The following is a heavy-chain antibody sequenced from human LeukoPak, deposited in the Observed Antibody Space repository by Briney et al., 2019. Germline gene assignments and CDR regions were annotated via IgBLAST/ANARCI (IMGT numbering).Heavy chain of an antibody. CDR3: ARDDYYETSGYYFSLY. CDR2: IYSRGNT. V-gene: IGHV3-53*01. CDR1: GFTFDDYG. Sequence: PGGSLRLSCAASGFTFDDYGMSWVRQAPGKGLEWVSVIYSRGNTYYADSVKGRFTISRDNSKNTLYLQMNSLRVEDTAVYYCARDDYYETSGYYFSLYWGQGALVTVSS. D-gene: IGHD3-22*01. J-gene: IGHJ4*02.